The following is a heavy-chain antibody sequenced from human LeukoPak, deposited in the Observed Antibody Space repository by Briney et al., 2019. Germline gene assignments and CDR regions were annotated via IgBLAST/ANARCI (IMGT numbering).Heavy chain of an antibody. CDR3: AGAPSGSGSLYYFDC. V-gene: IGHV3-21*04. J-gene: IGHJ4*02. Sequence: GGSLRLSCTTSGFPFNIYSMAWVRQAPGKGLEWVSSISSKGDYIFYADSVKGRFTISRDNAKNSLYLQTNSLRAEDTAVYFCAGAPSGSGSLYYFDCWGQGTLVTVSS. CDR1: GFPFNIYS. D-gene: IGHD6-19*01. CDR2: ISSKGDYI.